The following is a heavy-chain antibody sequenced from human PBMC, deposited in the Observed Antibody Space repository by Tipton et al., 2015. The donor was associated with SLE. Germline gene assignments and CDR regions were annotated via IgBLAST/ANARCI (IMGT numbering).Heavy chain of an antibody. J-gene: IGHJ6*03. CDR2: IYYSGST. V-gene: IGHV4-59*01. Sequence: TLSLTCNVSGGSISSYYWSWIRQPPGKGLEWIGYIYYSGSTSYNPSLKSRVTISVDTSKNQFSLKLSSVTAADTAVYYCASSPNSSAQYYYYYYYMDVWGKGTTVTVSS. CDR3: ASSPNSSAQYYYYYYYMDV. D-gene: IGHD6-25*01. CDR1: GGSISSYY.